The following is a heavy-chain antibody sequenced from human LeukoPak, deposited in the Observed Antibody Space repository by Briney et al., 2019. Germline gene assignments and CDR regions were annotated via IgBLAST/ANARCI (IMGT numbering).Heavy chain of an antibody. D-gene: IGHD1-26*01. CDR2: INPNRGDT. CDR1: GYTFTGNY. J-gene: IGHJ4*02. Sequence: ASVRVSCKDSGYTFTGNYMHWVRQAPGQGLEWMGWINPNRGDTNYAQNFQGRVTMTRDTSISTAYMELSRLRSDDTAVYYCARGFGGSYFTDYWGQGTLVNVSS. CDR3: ARGFGGSYFTDY. V-gene: IGHV1-2*02.